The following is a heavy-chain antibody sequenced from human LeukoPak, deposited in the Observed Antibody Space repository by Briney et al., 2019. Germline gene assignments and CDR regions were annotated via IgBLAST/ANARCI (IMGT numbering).Heavy chain of an antibody. J-gene: IGHJ6*03. V-gene: IGHV1-69*06. CDR2: IIPIFGTA. Sequence: SVKVSCKASGGTFSSYAISWVRQAPGQGLEWMGGIIPIFGTANYAQKFQGRVTITADKSTSTAYMELSSLRSEDTAVYYCARGRWFGELPLYYYYYMDVWGKGTTVTVSS. D-gene: IGHD3-10*01. CDR3: ARGRWFGELPLYYYYYMDV. CDR1: GGTFSSYA.